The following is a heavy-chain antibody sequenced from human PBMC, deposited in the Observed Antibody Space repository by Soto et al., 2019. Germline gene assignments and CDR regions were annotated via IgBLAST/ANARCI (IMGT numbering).Heavy chain of an antibody. J-gene: IGHJ6*02. CDR3: AKDLSARYYYYYAMDV. V-gene: IGHV3-9*01. Sequence: GGSLRLSCAASGFTFDDYAMHGVRQAPGKGLEGVSGFSWNRGNIGYAESVKGLFTISRDNAKNSLYLQMNSLRAEDTALYYCAKDLSARYYYYYAMDVWGQGTMVTVSS. D-gene: IGHD6-6*01. CDR2: FSWNRGNI. CDR1: GFTFDDYA.